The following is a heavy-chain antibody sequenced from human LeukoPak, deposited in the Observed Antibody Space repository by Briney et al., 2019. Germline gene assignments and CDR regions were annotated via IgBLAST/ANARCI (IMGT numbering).Heavy chain of an antibody. CDR1: GFTFSGYA. J-gene: IGHJ4*02. V-gene: IGHV3-23*01. CDR3: AKDPMHYYDSSGYSPFDY. Sequence: GGSLRLSCAASGFTFSGYAMSWVRQAPGKGLEWVSAISGSGGSTYYADSVKGRFTISRDNSKNTLYLQMNSLRAEDTAVYYCAKDPMHYYDSSGYSPFDYWGQGTLVTVSS. CDR2: ISGSGGST. D-gene: IGHD3-22*01.